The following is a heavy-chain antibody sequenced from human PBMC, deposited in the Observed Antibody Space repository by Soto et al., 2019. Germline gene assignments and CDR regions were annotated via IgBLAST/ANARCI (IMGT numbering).Heavy chain of an antibody. CDR1: GGSISSYY. D-gene: IGHD3-9*01. CDR3: ARDTGYYDILTGYWHLRAFDI. Sequence: SETLSLTCTVSGGSISSYYWSWIRQPPGKGLEWIGYIYYSGSTNYNPSLKSRVTISVDTSKNQFSLKLSSVTAADTAVYYCARDTGYYDILTGYWHLRAFDIWGQGTMVTVSS. V-gene: IGHV4-59*01. CDR2: IYYSGST. J-gene: IGHJ3*02.